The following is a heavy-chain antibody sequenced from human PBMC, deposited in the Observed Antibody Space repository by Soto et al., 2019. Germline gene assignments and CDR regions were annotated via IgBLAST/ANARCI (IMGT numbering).Heavy chain of an antibody. J-gene: IGHJ4*02. CDR3: ARGRPYYDILTGYYIRSPGLDY. D-gene: IGHD3-9*01. Sequence: ASVKVSCKASGYTFTSYYMHWVRQAPGQGLEWMGIINPSGGSTSYAQKFQGRVTMTRDTSTSTVYMELSSLRSEDTAVYYCARGRPYYDILTGYYIRSPGLDYWGQGTLVTVSS. CDR1: GYTFTSYY. CDR2: INPSGGST. V-gene: IGHV1-46*01.